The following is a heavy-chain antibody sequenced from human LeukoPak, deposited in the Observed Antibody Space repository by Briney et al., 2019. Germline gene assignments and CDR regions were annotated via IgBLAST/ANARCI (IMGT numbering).Heavy chain of an antibody. V-gene: IGHV3-33*01. Sequence: GGSLRLSCAASGFTFSSDGMHWGRQAPGKGREWVAVIWYDGSNKYYAHSVKGRFTISRDNSKNTLYLQMSSLRAEDTAVYYCARDRIYLYFDYWGQGTLVTVSS. CDR3: ARDRIYLYFDY. CDR2: IWYDGSNK. D-gene: IGHD5/OR15-5a*01. CDR1: GFTFSSDG. J-gene: IGHJ4*02.